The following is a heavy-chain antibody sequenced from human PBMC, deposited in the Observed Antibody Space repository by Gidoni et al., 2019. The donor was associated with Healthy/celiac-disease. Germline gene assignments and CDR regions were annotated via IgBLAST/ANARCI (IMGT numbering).Heavy chain of an antibody. CDR2: ISYDGSNK. V-gene: IGHV3-30-3*01. Sequence: QVQLVESGGGVVQPGRSLRLSCAASGFTFSSYARHWVRPAPGKGLEWVAVISYDGSNKYYADSVKGRFTISRDNSKNTLYLQMNSLRAEDTAVYYCARDRGSSWYSDYYYGMDVWGQGTTVTVSS. CDR3: ARDRGSSWYSDYYYGMDV. D-gene: IGHD6-13*01. J-gene: IGHJ6*02. CDR1: GFTFSSYA.